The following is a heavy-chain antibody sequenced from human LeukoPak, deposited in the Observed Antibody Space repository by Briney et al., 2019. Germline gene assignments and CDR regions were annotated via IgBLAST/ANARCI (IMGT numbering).Heavy chain of an antibody. CDR3: AKVEGLTYYYDSSGYPKGHFDY. V-gene: IGHV3-23*01. J-gene: IGHJ4*02. Sequence: GSLRLSCAASGFTFSSYAMSWVRQAPGKGLEWVSAISGSGGSTYYADSVKGRFTISRDNSKNTLYLQMDSLRAEDTAVYYCAKVEGLTYYYDSSGYPKGHFDYWGQGTLVTVSS. D-gene: IGHD3-22*01. CDR1: GFTFSSYA. CDR2: ISGSGGST.